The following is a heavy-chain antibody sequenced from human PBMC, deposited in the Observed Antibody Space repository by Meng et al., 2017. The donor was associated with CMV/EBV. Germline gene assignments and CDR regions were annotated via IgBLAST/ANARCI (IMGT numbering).Heavy chain of an antibody. J-gene: IGHJ5*02. V-gene: IGHV3-72*01. D-gene: IGHD2-21*01. CDR2: IRNKANSYTT. CDR3: ARVWRGRWFAP. CDR1: GFTFTDHY. Sequence: AGSGFTFTDHYMDWVRLAPGKGLEWVGRIRNKANSYTTEYAASVKGRFTISRDDSKNSVYLQMNSLKTDDTAVYYCARVWRGRWFAPWGQGTLVTVSS.